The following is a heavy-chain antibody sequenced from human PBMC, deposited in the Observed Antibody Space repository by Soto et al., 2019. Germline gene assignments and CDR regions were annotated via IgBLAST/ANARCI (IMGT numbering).Heavy chain of an antibody. Sequence: PGGSLRLSCAASGFTFSSYWMSWVRQAPGKGLEWVANIKQDGSEEYYVDSVKGRFTISRDNAKNSLYLQMNSLRAEDTAVYYCARDSYYYDSSGYHDAFDIWGQGTMVTVSS. J-gene: IGHJ3*02. D-gene: IGHD3-22*01. CDR3: ARDSYYYDSSGYHDAFDI. CDR2: IKQDGSEE. CDR1: GFTFSSYW. V-gene: IGHV3-7*03.